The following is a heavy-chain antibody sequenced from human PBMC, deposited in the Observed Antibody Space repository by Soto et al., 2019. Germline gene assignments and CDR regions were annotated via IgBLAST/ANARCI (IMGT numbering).Heavy chain of an antibody. Sequence: HVQLVQSGAEVKKPGASLKVSCKASGYTYISYGVSWVRQAPVQGLEWLGWISPYNGNTNYAQKFQGRITMTTDTSTSTVYMDLRSLRTDDTAVYYCARDQTKWLTDAFDIWGQGTMVVVSS. CDR2: ISPYNGNT. D-gene: IGHD5-12*01. J-gene: IGHJ3*02. CDR1: GYTYISYG. V-gene: IGHV1-18*01. CDR3: ARDQTKWLTDAFDI.